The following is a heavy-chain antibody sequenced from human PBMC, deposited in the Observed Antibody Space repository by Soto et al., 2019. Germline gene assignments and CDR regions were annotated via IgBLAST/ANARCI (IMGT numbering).Heavy chain of an antibody. CDR1: GCTVSGYG. Sequence: RLSCAACGCTVSGYGMHCVRQTPGKRLEWVAVIWYGGSNKYYADSVKGRFTISRDNSKNTLYLQMNSLRAEDTAVYYCARGLYGYCSGGSCYRTPAPDYWGQGTLVTVSS. J-gene: IGHJ4*02. V-gene: IGHV3-33*01. CDR2: IWYGGSNK. CDR3: ARGLYGYCSGGSCYRTPAPDY. D-gene: IGHD2-15*01.